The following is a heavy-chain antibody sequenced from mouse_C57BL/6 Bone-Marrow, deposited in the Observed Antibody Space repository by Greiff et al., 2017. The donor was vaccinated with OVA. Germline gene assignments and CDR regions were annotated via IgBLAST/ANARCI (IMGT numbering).Heavy chain of an antibody. CDR1: GFSLTSYA. D-gene: IGHD2-3*01. Sequence: VQGVESGPGLVAPSQSLSITCTVSGFSLTSYAISWVRQPPGKGLEWLGVIWTGGGTNYNSALKSRLSISKDNSKSQVFLKMNSLQTDDTARYDCAREGIYDGSAWFAYWGQGTLVTVSA. V-gene: IGHV2-9-1*01. CDR2: IWTGGGT. CDR3: AREGIYDGSAWFAY. J-gene: IGHJ3*01.